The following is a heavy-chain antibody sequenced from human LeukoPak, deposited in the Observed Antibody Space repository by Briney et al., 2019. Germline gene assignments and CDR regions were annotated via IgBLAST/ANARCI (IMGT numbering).Heavy chain of an antibody. Sequence: GGSLRLSCAASGFTFSSYAMHWVRQAPGKGLEWVAVISYDGSNKYYADSVKGRFTISRDNSKNTLYLQMNSLRAEDTAVYYCAGRTYDSSGYYPYWGQGTLVTVSS. CDR2: ISYDGSNK. CDR3: AGRTYDSSGYYPY. CDR1: GFTFSSYA. J-gene: IGHJ4*02. D-gene: IGHD3-22*01. V-gene: IGHV3-30-3*01.